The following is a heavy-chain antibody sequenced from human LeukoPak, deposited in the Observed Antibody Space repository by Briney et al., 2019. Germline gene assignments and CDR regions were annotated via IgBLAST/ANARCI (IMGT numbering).Heavy chain of an antibody. J-gene: IGHJ4*02. V-gene: IGHV3-69-1*01. CDR1: GGSISSSSYY. D-gene: IGHD6-13*01. CDR2: IVGSSST. CDR3: ARIGAGSSRDY. Sequence: ETLSLTCTVSGGSISSSSYYWGWVRQAPGKGLEWVSSIVGSSSTYYADSLKGRFTISRDNAKNSLYLQMNSLRAEDTAVYYCARIGAGSSRDYWGQGTLVTVSS.